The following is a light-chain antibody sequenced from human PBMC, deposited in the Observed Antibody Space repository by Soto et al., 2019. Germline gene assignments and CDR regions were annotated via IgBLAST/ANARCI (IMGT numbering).Light chain of an antibody. J-gene: IGKJ1*01. Sequence: DIQMTQSPSSLSASVGDRVTIICRASQSVSTRLAWYQQKPGKAPKVLIYDASSWAGGVPSRFTGSGSGTEFTLTINRLQHDDFATYYCQQYSVYWTFGQGTKVEIK. V-gene: IGKV1-5*02. CDR2: DAS. CDR1: QSVSTR. CDR3: QQYSVYWT.